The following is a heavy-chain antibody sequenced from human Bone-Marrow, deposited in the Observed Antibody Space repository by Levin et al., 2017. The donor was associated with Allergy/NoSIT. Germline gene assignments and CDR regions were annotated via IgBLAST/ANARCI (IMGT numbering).Heavy chain of an antibody. J-gene: IGHJ5*02. Sequence: SETLSLTCTVSGGSISSSSYYWGWIRQPPGKGLEWIGSIYYSGSTYYNPSLKSRVTISVDTSKNQFSLKLSSVTAADTAVYYCARDRKVPVTTSWNSNWFDPWGQGTLVTVSS. CDR1: GGSISSSSYY. V-gene: IGHV4-39*07. CDR3: ARDRKVPVTTSWNSNWFDP. D-gene: IGHD4-17*01. CDR2: IYYSGST.